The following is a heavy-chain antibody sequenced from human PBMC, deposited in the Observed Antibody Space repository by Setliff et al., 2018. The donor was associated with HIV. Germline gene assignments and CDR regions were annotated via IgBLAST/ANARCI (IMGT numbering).Heavy chain of an antibody. V-gene: IGHV4-31*03. CDR3: ARAPFCGGSFGWFDP. Sequence: SETLSLTCTVSGDSISSGGFYCNWFRQYPEKGLEWIGWIHYSGRTNFNPSLRSRATISFDTSKNQFSLNLTSVTAADTAVYYCARAPFCGGSFGWFDPWGQGTPVTVSS. CDR1: GDSISSGGFY. CDR2: IHYSGRT. D-gene: IGHD2-15*01. J-gene: IGHJ5*02.